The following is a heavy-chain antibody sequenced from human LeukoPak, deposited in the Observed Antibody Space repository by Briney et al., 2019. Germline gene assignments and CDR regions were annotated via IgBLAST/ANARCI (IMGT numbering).Heavy chain of an antibody. J-gene: IGHJ4*02. CDR2: IIPIFGTA. CDR1: GGTFSSYA. V-gene: IGHV1-69*05. CDR3: AIREYDILTGYYETPIDY. D-gene: IGHD3-9*01. Sequence: GASVKVSCKASGGTFSSYAISWVRQAPGQGLEWMGGIIPIFGTANYAQKFQGRVTITTDESTSTAYMELSSLRSEDTAVYYCAIREYDILTGYYETPIDYWRQGTLVTVSS.